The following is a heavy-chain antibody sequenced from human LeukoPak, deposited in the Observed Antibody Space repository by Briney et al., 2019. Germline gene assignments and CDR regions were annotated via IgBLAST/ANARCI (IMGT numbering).Heavy chain of an antibody. CDR1: GFTFSTYG. D-gene: IGHD4-17*01. V-gene: IGHV4-4*02. CDR3: ARVPAFYYGDYWTSSNYFDY. J-gene: IGHJ4*02. Sequence: SLRLSCAASGFTFSTYGMNWVRQPPGKGLEWIGEIFQSGRTNYNPSLKSRVTISVDKSRNQFSLKLSSVTAADTAVYYCARVPAFYYGDYWTSSNYFDYWGQGTLVTVSS. CDR2: IFQSGRT.